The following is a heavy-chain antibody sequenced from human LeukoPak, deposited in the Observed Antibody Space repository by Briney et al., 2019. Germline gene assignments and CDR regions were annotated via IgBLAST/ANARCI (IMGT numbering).Heavy chain of an antibody. CDR1: GFTFSSYG. J-gene: IGHJ4*02. V-gene: IGHV3-23*01. Sequence: GGSLRLSCAASGFTFSSYGLHWVRQAPGKGLESVSDIRSTGGTTAYADSVKGRFTISRDNSRNTLYLQMNSLRAEDTAVYYCARADRYGTTWYGRVDYWGQGTLVTVSS. D-gene: IGHD6-13*01. CDR3: ARADRYGTTWYGRVDY. CDR2: IRSTGGTT.